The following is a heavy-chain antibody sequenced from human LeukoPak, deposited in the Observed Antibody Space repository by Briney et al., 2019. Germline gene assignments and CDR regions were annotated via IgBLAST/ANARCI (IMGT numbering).Heavy chain of an antibody. CDR1: GYTFTRYY. V-gene: IGHV1-2*02. D-gene: IGHD3-9*01. Sequence: GASVKVSCKASGYTFTRYYMHWVRQAPGQGLEWMGWINPNSGGTNYAQKFQGRVTMTRDTSISTAYMELSRLRSDDTAVYYCARELYYDILTGSAPFDYWGQGTLVTVSS. J-gene: IGHJ4*02. CDR3: ARELYYDILTGSAPFDY. CDR2: INPNSGGT.